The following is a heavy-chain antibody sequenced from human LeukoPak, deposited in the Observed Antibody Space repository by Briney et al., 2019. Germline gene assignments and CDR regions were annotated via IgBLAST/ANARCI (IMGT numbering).Heavy chain of an antibody. D-gene: IGHD1-26*01. CDR1: GGSFSGYY. CDR3: AREENSGAYFFY. Sequence: SETLSLTCAVYGGSFSGYYWSWIRQPPGKGLEWIGEINHSGSTNYNPSLKSRVTISVDTSKNQFSLKLTSVTAADTAVYYCAREENSGAYFFYWGQGTLVTVSS. CDR2: INHSGST. V-gene: IGHV4-34*01. J-gene: IGHJ4*02.